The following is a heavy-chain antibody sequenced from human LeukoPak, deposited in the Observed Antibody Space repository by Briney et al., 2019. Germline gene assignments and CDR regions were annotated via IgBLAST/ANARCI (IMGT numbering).Heavy chain of an antibody. CDR1: GFTFSSYS. CDR2: ISSSNYI. D-gene: IGHD3-22*01. J-gene: IGHJ5*02. V-gene: IGHV3-21*01. Sequence: GGSLRLSCAASGFTFSSYSMNWVRQAPGKGLEWVSSISSSNYIYYADSVKGRFTISRDNAKNSLYLQMNSLRAEDTAVYYCVRSLYESSGPNWFDPWGQGTLVTVSS. CDR3: VRSLYESSGPNWFDP.